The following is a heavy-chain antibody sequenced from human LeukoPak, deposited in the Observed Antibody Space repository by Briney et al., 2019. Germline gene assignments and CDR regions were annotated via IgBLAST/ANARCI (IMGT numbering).Heavy chain of an antibody. D-gene: IGHD1-26*01. Sequence: ASVKVSCKASGYTFTSNHIHWVRQAPGQGLEWMGIINPSGGTTSYAENFQGRVTMTRDTSTSTVYMELSSLRSEDTAVYYCARAGDSGRLAWGQGTLVTVSS. J-gene: IGHJ5*02. CDR3: ARAGDSGRLA. CDR2: INPSGGTT. CDR1: GYTFTSNH. V-gene: IGHV1-46*01.